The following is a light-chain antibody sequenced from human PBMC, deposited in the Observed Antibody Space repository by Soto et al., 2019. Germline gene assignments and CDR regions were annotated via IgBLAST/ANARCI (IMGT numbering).Light chain of an antibody. V-gene: IGKV1-17*01. Sequence: IQMTQSPSSLSASVGDRVTITCRASQSISSYLNWYQQKPGKAPKLLIYAASSLQSGVPSRFSGSGSGTEFALTISSLQPEDFATDFCLQHNSYPPTLGQGTKVDIK. CDR2: AAS. CDR1: QSISSY. CDR3: LQHNSYPPT. J-gene: IGKJ1*01.